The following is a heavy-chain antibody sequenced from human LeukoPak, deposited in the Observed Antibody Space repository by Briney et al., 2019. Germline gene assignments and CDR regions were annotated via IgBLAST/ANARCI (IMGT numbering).Heavy chain of an antibody. CDR1: GFTFSSYE. V-gene: IGHV3-48*03. D-gene: IGHD4-23*01. CDR2: ISSSGSTI. CDR3: AREPVVTGNFDY. Sequence: GGSLRLSCAASGFTFSSYEMNWVRQAPGKGLEWVSYISSSGSTIYYAGSVKGRFTISRDNAKNSLYLQMNSLRAEDTAVYYCAREPVVTGNFDYWGQGTLVTVSS. J-gene: IGHJ4*02.